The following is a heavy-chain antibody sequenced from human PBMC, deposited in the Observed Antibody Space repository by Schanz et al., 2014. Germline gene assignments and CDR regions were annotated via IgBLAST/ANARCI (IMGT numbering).Heavy chain of an antibody. V-gene: IGHV3-30*04. CDR3: AKEESPPSLVDY. CDR1: GFTVRSYA. J-gene: IGHJ4*02. Sequence: QVQLVESGGGVFQPGRSLRLSCAASGFTVRSYAMHWVRQAPGKGLEWVAAISYDGSNQYYTDSVKGRFTVSRDNSKNTVYLQMNSLRAEDTAVYYCAKEESPPSLVDYWGQGTLVTVSS. CDR2: ISYDGSNQ.